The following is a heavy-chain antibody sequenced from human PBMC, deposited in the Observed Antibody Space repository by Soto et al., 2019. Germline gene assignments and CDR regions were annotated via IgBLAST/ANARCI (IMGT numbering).Heavy chain of an antibody. J-gene: IGHJ3*02. CDR1: GYTFTSYY. CDR3: ARDSKPSYYDSSGSHGAFDI. V-gene: IGHV1-46*01. CDR2: INPSGGST. Sequence: GASVKVSCKASGYTFTSYYMHWVRQAPGQGLEWMGIINPSGGSTSYAQKFQGRVTMTRDTSTSTVYMELSSLRSEDTAVYYRARDSKPSYYDSSGSHGAFDIWGQGTMVTVSS. D-gene: IGHD3-22*01.